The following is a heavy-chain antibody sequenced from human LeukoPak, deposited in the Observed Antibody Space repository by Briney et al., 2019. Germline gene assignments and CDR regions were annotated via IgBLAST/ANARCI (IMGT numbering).Heavy chain of an antibody. CDR2: IYSGGST. V-gene: IGHV3-66*01. D-gene: IGHD5-18*01. CDR3: AKFLSASPDDTEWRHEPYYYYGMDV. J-gene: IGHJ6*02. CDR1: GFTVSSNY. Sequence: GGSLRLSCAASGFTVSSNYMSWVRQAPGKGLEWVSVIYSGGSTYYADSLKGRFTISRDNSKNMLYLQMNSVRAEETAVYYCAKFLSASPDDTEWRHEPYYYYGMDVWGQGTTVTVSS.